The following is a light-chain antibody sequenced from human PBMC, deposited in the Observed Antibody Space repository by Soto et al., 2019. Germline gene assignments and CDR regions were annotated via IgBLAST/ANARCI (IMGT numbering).Light chain of an antibody. CDR1: QDINNY. J-gene: IGKJ3*01. Sequence: DIQMTQSPSSLSASVGDRVTITCRASQDINNYLAWYQQKPGKVPQIIIYPASTLQSTLQFSIPSRFRASGSGTDFTLTISSLQPEDVATYYCQNYNSDPFTFGPGTTVDI. V-gene: IGKV1-27*01. CDR2: PASTLQS. CDR3: QNYNSDPFT.